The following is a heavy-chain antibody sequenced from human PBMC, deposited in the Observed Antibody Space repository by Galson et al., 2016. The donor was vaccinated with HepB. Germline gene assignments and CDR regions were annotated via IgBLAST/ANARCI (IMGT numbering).Heavy chain of an antibody. D-gene: IGHD3-22*01. CDR3: SRATKLYYYDSSGCGH. CDR1: GFTFGDYA. V-gene: IGHV3-49*03. CDR2: IRSKTYGATT. Sequence: SLRLSCAASGFTFGDYAMSWFRQAPGMGLEWVGFIRSKTYGATTEYAASVKGRFSISRDDSNSIAYLQMNSLKTEDTAVYYCSRATKLYYYDSSGCGHWGQGTLVTVSS. J-gene: IGHJ4*02.